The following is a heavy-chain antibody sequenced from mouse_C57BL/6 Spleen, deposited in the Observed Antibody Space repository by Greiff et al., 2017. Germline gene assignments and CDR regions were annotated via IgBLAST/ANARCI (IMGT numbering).Heavy chain of an antibody. V-gene: IGHV1-52*01. Sequence: QVQLQQPGAELVRPGSSVKLSCKASGYTFTSYWMHWVKQRPIQGLEWIGNIDPSDSETHYNQKFKDKATLTVDKSSSTAYMQLSSLTSEDSAVYFCARYSNIEYFDVWGTGTTVTVSS. J-gene: IGHJ1*03. CDR1: GYTFTSYW. CDR2: IDPSDSET. D-gene: IGHD2-5*01. CDR3: ARYSNIEYFDV.